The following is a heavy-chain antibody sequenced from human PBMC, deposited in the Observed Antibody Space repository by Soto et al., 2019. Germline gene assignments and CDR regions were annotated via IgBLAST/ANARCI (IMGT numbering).Heavy chain of an antibody. CDR3: AKNCGGDCYPLGMDV. CDR2: ISYDGSNK. CDR1: GFTFSSYG. Sequence: PGGSLRLSCAASGFTFSSYGMHWVRQAPGKGLEWVAVISYDGSNKYYADSVKGRFTISRDNSKNTLYLQMNSLRAEDTAVYYCAKNCGGDCYPLGMDVWGQGTTVTVSS. D-gene: IGHD2-21*02. J-gene: IGHJ6*02. V-gene: IGHV3-30*18.